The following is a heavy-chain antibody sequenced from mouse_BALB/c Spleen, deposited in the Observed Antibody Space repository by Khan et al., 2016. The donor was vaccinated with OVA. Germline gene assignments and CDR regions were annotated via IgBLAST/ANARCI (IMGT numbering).Heavy chain of an antibody. V-gene: IGHV5-4*02. CDR3: ARGYYGDPFAY. J-gene: IGHJ3*01. D-gene: IGHD2-13*01. CDR1: GFTFSDYY. CDR2: ISDGGTYT. Sequence: EVQLVESGGGLVKPGGSLKLSCAASGFTFSDYYMYWVRQTPEKRLEWVATISDGGTYTYYPDSVKGRFTISRDDAKNNLYLQMSSLKSEDTAMYYCARGYYGDPFAYWGQGTLVTFSA.